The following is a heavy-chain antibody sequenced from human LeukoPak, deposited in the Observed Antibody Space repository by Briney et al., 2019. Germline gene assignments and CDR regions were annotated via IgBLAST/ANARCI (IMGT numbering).Heavy chain of an antibody. J-gene: IGHJ3*02. CDR2: IYYSGST. Sequence: NPSETLSLTCTVSGGFISSYYWSWIRQPPGKGLEWIGYIYYSGSTNYNPSLKSRVTISVDTSKNQFSLKLSSVTAADTAVYYCARSSIAVAGTAFDIWGQGTMVTVSS. D-gene: IGHD6-19*01. CDR1: GGFISSYY. CDR3: ARSSIAVAGTAFDI. V-gene: IGHV4-59*01.